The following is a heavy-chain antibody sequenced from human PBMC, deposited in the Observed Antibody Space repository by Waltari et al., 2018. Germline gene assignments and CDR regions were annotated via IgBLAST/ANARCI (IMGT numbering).Heavy chain of an antibody. CDR1: GGSISSSSYY. Sequence: QLQLQESGPGLVKPSETLSLTCTVSGGSISSSSYYWGWIRQPPGKGLEWIGSIYYSGSTYYNPSLKSRVTISVDTSKNQFSRKLSSVTAADTAVYYCARRAVVAATLDYWGQGTLVTVSS. V-gene: IGHV4-39*07. CDR2: IYYSGST. CDR3: ARRAVVAATLDY. D-gene: IGHD2-15*01. J-gene: IGHJ4*02.